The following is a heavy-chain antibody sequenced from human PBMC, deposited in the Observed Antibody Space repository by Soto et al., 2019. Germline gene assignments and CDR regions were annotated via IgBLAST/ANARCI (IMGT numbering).Heavy chain of an antibody. CDR2: IDPSDSYT. CDR3: ARQNRWDIVVVTDMDV. Sequence: PGESLKISCKGSGYSFTSYWISWVRQMPGKGLEWMGRIDPSDSYTNYSPSFQGHVTISADKSISTAYLQWSSLKASDTAMYYCARQNRWDIVVVTDMDVWGQGTTVTVSS. V-gene: IGHV5-10-1*01. J-gene: IGHJ6*02. CDR1: GYSFTSYW. D-gene: IGHD2-21*02.